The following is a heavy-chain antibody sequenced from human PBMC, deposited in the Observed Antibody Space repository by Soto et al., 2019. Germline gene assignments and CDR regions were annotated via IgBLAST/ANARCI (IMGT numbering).Heavy chain of an antibody. V-gene: IGHV1-3*01. CDR3: AREPVTHQLPPELYMDV. CDR1: GYSFSTYA. D-gene: IGHD2-2*01. Sequence: QVHLVQSGAEVKKPGASVKVSCKASGYSFSTYAMNWVRQAPGQGLEWMGWIHGDNGNTKYSQKFQGRVTITRDTSASTFTSYMELSSLRSEDTGVYYCAREPVTHQLPPELYMDVGGEGTAVTVSS. CDR2: IHGDNGNT. J-gene: IGHJ6*03.